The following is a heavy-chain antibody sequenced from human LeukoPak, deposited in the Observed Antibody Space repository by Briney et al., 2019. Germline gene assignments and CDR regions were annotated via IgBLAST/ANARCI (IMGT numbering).Heavy chain of an antibody. Sequence: GGSLRLSCAASGFTFRSYGMHWVRQAPGKGLEWVALISYDGSNKYYADSVKGRFTISRDNSKNTLYLQMNSLRAEDTAVYYCAKARYNWNYLLGGYMDVWGKGTTVTVSS. CDR3: AKARYNWNYLLGGYMDV. CDR2: ISYDGSNK. D-gene: IGHD1-7*01. J-gene: IGHJ6*03. V-gene: IGHV3-30*18. CDR1: GFTFRSYG.